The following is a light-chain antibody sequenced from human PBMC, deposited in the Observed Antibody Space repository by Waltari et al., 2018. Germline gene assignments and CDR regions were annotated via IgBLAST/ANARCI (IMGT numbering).Light chain of an antibody. Sequence: IQMTQSPSSLSASVGDRVTIPCRASQSISSYLNWYQQKPGKAPKLLIYAASSLQSRVPSRFSGSGSGTDFTLTISSLQPEDFATYYCQQSYSTPPTFGGGTKVEIK. CDR3: QQSYSTPPT. CDR2: AAS. J-gene: IGKJ4*01. CDR1: QSISSY. V-gene: IGKV1-39*01.